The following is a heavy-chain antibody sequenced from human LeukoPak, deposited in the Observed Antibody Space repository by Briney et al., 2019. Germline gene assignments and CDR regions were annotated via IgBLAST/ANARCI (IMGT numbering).Heavy chain of an antibody. CDR1: GGSISSTNSY. J-gene: IGHJ4*02. D-gene: IGHD5-18*01. V-gene: IGHV4-39*01. CDR2: ISYNGRT. CDR3: ARHHLGHNYGPADS. Sequence: KPSETLSLTCTVSGGSISSTNSYWGWIRQPPGKGLEWIATISYNGRTYYNPSLKSRVSISVGASKNQFSLKLSSVTAADTAVYYCARHHLGHNYGPADSWGQGTLVAVSS.